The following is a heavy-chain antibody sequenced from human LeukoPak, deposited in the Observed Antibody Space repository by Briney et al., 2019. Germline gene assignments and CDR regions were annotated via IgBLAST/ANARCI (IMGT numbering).Heavy chain of an antibody. Sequence: PGGSLRPSCAASGFNFSDFYMSWIRQAPGKGLEWLSSISLSGSTITYAASVKGRVTVSRDNAKTSLFLQMNSLRADDTAVYYCAREASCSSTTCYFDYWGQGTLVTVSS. J-gene: IGHJ4*02. CDR3: AREASCSSTTCYFDY. V-gene: IGHV3-11*01. CDR1: GFNFSDFY. D-gene: IGHD2-2*01. CDR2: ISLSGSTI.